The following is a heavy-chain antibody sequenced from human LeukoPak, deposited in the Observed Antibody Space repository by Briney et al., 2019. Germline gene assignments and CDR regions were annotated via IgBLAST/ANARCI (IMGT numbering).Heavy chain of an antibody. J-gene: IGHJ5*02. D-gene: IGHD1-26*01. Sequence: PGGSLRLSCAASGFTFSSYAMHWVRQAPGKGLEWVAVISYDGSNKYYADSVKGRFTISRDNSKNTLYLQMNSLTSDDTAVYYCARDNSVGETAWWFDPWGQGTLVTVSS. CDR1: GFTFSSYA. CDR2: ISYDGSNK. CDR3: ARDNSVGETAWWFDP. V-gene: IGHV3-30*04.